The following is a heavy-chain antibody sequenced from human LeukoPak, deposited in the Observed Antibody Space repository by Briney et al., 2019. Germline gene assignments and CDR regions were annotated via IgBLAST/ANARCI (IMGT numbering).Heavy chain of an antibody. CDR1: GGSIRSSYYY. D-gene: IGHD6-13*01. J-gene: IGHJ4*02. CDR2: IYDSGST. V-gene: IGHV4-39*07. Sequence: PSETLSLTCTVSGGSIRSSYYYWGWIRQPPGKGLEWIGSIYDSGSTYYNPSLKSRVTISVDTSKNQFSLKLSSVTAADTAVYYCARGAAAAGNFDYWGQGTLVTVSS. CDR3: ARGAAAAGNFDY.